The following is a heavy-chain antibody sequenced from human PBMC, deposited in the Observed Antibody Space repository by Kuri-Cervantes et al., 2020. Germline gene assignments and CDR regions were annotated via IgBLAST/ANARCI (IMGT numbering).Heavy chain of an antibody. Sequence: GESLKISCAASGSTFSSYGMHWVRQAPGKGLEWVAVISYDGSNKYYADSVKGRFTISRDNAKNSLYLQMNSLRAEDTAVYYCARWPLAPKWYQFDYWGQGTLVTVSS. CDR1: GSTFSSYG. J-gene: IGHJ4*02. D-gene: IGHD2-2*01. CDR3: ARWPLAPKWYQFDY. V-gene: IGHV3-30*03. CDR2: ISYDGSNK.